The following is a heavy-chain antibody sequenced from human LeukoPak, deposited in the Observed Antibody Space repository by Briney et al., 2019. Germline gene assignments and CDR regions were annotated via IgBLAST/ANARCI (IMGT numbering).Heavy chain of an antibody. Sequence: AESLRLSCAASGLTVTNIYWHWVRQPPGKGPEWISLLYSNGDTKYADSVKGRFNFSRDKSKNTLYLQMNGLRAEDTAVYYCTYGDYPLTYWGQGTLVSVSS. CDR3: TYGDYPLTY. V-gene: IGHV3-66*01. D-gene: IGHD4-17*01. CDR1: GLTVTNIY. CDR2: LYSNGDT. J-gene: IGHJ4*02.